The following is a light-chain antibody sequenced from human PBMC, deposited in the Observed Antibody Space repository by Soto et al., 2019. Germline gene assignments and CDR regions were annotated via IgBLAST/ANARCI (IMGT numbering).Light chain of an antibody. Sequence: EIVLTQSPATLSVSPGERATLSCRASQSVSSNLAWYQQKPGQAPRLLIYGASTRAPGIPARFSGSGSGTEFTLTISSLQSEDFAVYYCQQYGSSPLTFGGGTKVEIK. J-gene: IGKJ4*01. CDR3: QQYGSSPLT. V-gene: IGKV3-15*01. CDR2: GAS. CDR1: QSVSSN.